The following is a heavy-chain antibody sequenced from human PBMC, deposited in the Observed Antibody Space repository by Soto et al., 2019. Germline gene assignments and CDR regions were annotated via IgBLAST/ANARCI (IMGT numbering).Heavy chain of an antibody. CDR1: GGTFSSYA. D-gene: IGHD6-13*01. CDR2: IIPIFGTA. J-gene: IGHJ6*02. CDR3: WGIAYSSSWYVCYYCGMDV. V-gene: IGHV1-69*01. Sequence: QVQLVQSGAEVKKPGSSVKVSCKASGGTFSSYAISWVRQAPGQGLEWMGGIIPIFGTANYAQKFQGRVTITADESTSTAYVELSSLRSEDTAVYYCWGIAYSSSWYVCYYCGMDVGGQGTTVTVSS.